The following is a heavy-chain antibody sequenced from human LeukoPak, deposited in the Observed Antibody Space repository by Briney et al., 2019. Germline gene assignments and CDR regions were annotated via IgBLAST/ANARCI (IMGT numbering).Heavy chain of an antibody. CDR3: AKDRSGSYRSFDY. J-gene: IGHJ4*02. D-gene: IGHD1-26*01. Sequence: PGGSLRLSCAASGFIFSSYGMHWVRPAPGKGLAWVAHILYEGTKQYYADPVKSQFTISRDNSKNTLYLQMNSLRAEDTAVYYCAKDRSGSYRSFDYWGQGTLVTVSS. CDR2: ILYEGTKQ. CDR1: GFIFSSYG. V-gene: IGHV3-30*18.